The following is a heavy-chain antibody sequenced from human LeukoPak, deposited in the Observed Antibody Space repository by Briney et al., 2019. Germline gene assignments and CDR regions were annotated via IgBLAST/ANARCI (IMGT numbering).Heavy chain of an antibody. J-gene: IGHJ4*02. CDR3: ARVLVDGGRAHNSGIPRFDH. V-gene: IGHV4-38-2*02. D-gene: IGHD3-16*01. Sequence: KPSETLSLTCSVSGFSISSGSFWAWIRQPPGKGLEYVGIIYYRGGTRYNPSLKSRVTMSVETSDNQFFLNLTSLTAADTAVYYCARVLVDGGRAHNSGIPRFDHWGRGTLVTVSS. CDR2: IYYRGGT. CDR1: GFSISSGSF.